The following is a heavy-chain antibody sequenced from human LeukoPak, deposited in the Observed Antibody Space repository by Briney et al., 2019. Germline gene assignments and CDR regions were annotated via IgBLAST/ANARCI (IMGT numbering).Heavy chain of an antibody. CDR3: ARSNYYDSSGPRGDFDY. CDR2: IYYSGST. Sequence: SETLSLTCTVSGGSISSSSYDWGWIRQPPGKGLEWIGSIYYSGSTYYNPSLKGRVTISVDTSKNQFSLKLSSVTAADTAVYYCARSNYYDSSGPRGDFDYWGQGTLVTVSS. CDR1: GGSISSSSYD. V-gene: IGHV4-39*01. J-gene: IGHJ4*02. D-gene: IGHD3-22*01.